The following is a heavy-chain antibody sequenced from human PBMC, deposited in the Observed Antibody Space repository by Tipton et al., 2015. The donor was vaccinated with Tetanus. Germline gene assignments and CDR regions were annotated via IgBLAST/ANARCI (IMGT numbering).Heavy chain of an antibody. CDR1: GFTFTDYS. V-gene: IGHV3-21*01. D-gene: IGHD3-3*01. Sequence: GSLRLSCAASGFTFTDYSLIWVRQAPGKGLEWVSSLGTTSGYIFYADSVKGRFTISRDNAKNSLYLQMNGLRDDDTAVYFCARDFRPIFGVAHPFDSWGQGTLVTVSS. J-gene: IGHJ5*01. CDR2: LGTTSGYI. CDR3: ARDFRPIFGVAHPFDS.